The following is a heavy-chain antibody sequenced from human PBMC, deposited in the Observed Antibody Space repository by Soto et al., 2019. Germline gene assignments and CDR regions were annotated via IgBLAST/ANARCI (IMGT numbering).Heavy chain of an antibody. D-gene: IGHD3-22*01. J-gene: IGHJ4*02. Sequence: EVQLSESGGGLVQPGGSLRLSCAASGFTFSSYAMNWVRQAPGKGLEWVSGISGSGGSTYYADSVKGRFTISRDNSKNTLYLKMNSLRAEDTAVYYCAKGLRIDYHDSSGYLRYFDYWGQGSLVTVSS. CDR1: GFTFSSYA. V-gene: IGHV3-23*01. CDR2: ISGSGGST. CDR3: AKGLRIDYHDSSGYLRYFDY.